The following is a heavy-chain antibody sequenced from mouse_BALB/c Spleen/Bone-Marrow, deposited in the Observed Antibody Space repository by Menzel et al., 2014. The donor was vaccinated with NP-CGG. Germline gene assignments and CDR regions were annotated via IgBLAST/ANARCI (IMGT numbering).Heavy chain of an antibody. J-gene: IGHJ4*01. D-gene: IGHD2-1*01. CDR2: IDPANGNT. V-gene: IGHV14-3*02. CDR3: AREDYGNSYAMDY. CDR1: GFNIKDTY. Sequence: EVQRVESGAELVKPGASVKLSCTASGFNIKDTYMHWVKQWPEQGLDWIGRIDPANGNTKYDPKFQGKATITADTSSNAAYLQLSSLTSEDTAVYYCAREDYGNSYAMDYWGQGTSVTVSS.